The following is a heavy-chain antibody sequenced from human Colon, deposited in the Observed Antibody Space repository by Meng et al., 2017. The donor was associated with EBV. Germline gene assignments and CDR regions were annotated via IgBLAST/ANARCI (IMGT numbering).Heavy chain of an antibody. Sequence: VLLQLSGPGLGKPSQTLSLTCTVAGGSINSGDYYWSWIRQPPGKGLEWIGYIYYTGSTYYIPSLKSRVTISMDTSKNQFSLRLSSVTAADTAVYYCARNYYFDYWGQGTLVTVSS. J-gene: IGHJ4*02. V-gene: IGHV4-30-4*01. CDR1: GGSINSGDYY. CDR2: IYYTGST. CDR3: ARNYYFDY.